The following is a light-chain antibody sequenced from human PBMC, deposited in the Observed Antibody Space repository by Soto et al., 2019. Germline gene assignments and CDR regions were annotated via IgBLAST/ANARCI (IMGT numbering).Light chain of an antibody. V-gene: IGKV1-9*01. Sequence: IQLTQSPSSLSASVGDRVTISCRASQGIANFLAWYQQKPGKAPKLLIYGASTLKSGVPSRFSGSGSGTDFTLTISSLQPEDFATYYWQQLNSSPIPFGPGTKVDIK. CDR2: GAS. CDR3: QQLNSSPIP. J-gene: IGKJ3*01. CDR1: QGIANF.